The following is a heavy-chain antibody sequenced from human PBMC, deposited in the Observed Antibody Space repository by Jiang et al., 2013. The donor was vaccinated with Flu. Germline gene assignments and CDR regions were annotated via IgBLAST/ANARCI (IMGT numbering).Heavy chain of an antibody. D-gene: IGHD2-2*01. CDR1: GFTFSGHG. V-gene: IGHV3-33*05. J-gene: IGHJ6*04. CDR2: ILFDGSDI. Sequence: VQLVESGGGVVQPGTSLRLSCAASGFTFSGHGMHWVRQAPGKGLEWVAVILFDGSDIYYADSVKGRFTISRDNSKNTLYLQMNSLRAEDTAVYYCARRACSGTSCYARMDVWGKGTTVTVSS. CDR3: ARRACSGTSCYARMDV.